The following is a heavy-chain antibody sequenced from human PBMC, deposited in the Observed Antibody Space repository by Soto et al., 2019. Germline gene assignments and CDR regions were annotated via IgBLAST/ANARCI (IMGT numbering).Heavy chain of an antibody. CDR1: GGSFSGYY. CDR3: ARGRGVDFWSGYRPPYYYGMDV. Sequence: SGPLSLTCAVYGGSFSGYYWSWIRQPPGKGLEWIGEINHSGSTNYNPSLKSRVTISVDTSKNQFSLKLSSVTAADTAVYYCARGRGVDFWSGYRPPYYYGMDVWGQGTTVTVSS. V-gene: IGHV4-34*01. CDR2: INHSGST. D-gene: IGHD3-3*01. J-gene: IGHJ6*02.